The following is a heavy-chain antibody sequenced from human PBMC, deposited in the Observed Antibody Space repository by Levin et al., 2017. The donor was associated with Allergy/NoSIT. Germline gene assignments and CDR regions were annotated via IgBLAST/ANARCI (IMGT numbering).Heavy chain of an antibody. CDR3: ARDGAAARTGSWG. V-gene: IGHV3-53*01. CDR2: IYSGGST. Sequence: AGGSLRLSCAASGFTVSNNYMIWVRQAPGKGLEWVSLIYSGGSTYYADSVKGRFTISRDNSKNIVYLQMNSLRAEDTAVYYWARDGAAARTGSWGWGQGTLVTVSS. D-gene: IGHD6-13*01. J-gene: IGHJ4*02. CDR1: GFTVSNNY.